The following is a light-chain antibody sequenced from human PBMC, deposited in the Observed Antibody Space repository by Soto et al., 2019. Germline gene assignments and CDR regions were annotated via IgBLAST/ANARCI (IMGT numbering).Light chain of an antibody. CDR2: DVN. J-gene: IGLJ2*01. V-gene: IGLV2-14*01. Sequence: QSALTQPASVSGSPGQSITISCTGTTSDVAGYDYVSWYQQHPGKAPKLMIYDVNNRPSGVSNRFSGSKSGNTASLTISGLQSEDEADYYCSSYTSSSTVVFGGGTKLTVL. CDR3: SSYTSSSTVV. CDR1: TSDVAGYDY.